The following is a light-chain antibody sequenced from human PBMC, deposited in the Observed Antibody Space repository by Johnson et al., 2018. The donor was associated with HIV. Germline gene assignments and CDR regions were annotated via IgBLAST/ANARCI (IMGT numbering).Light chain of an antibody. V-gene: IGLV1-51*02. Sequence: QPVLTQPPSVSAAPGQKVTISCSGSSSNIGNNYVSWYQQLPGTAPKLLIYENNKRPSGIPDRFSGSKSGTSATLGITGLQTGDEADYYCGTWDSSLSAGGANYVFGTWTKVTVL. J-gene: IGLJ1*01. CDR3: GTWDSSLSAGGANYV. CDR2: ENN. CDR1: SSNIGNNY.